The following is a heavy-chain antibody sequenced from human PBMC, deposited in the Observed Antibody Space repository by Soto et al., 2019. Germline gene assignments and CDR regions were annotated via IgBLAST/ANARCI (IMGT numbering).Heavy chain of an antibody. J-gene: IGHJ4*02. CDR3: AKDMGSGYFSYFDY. Sequence: QVQLVESGGGVVQPGRSLRLSCAASGFTFSSYGMHWVRQAPGKGLEWVAVISYDGSNKYYADSVKGRFTISRDNSKNPLYLQMNRLRAEDTAVYYCAKDMGSGYFSYFDYWGQGTLVTVSS. CDR1: GFTFSSYG. D-gene: IGHD5-12*01. CDR2: ISYDGSNK. V-gene: IGHV3-30*18.